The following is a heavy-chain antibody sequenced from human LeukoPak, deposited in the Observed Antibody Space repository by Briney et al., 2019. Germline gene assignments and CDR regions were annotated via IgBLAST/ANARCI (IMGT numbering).Heavy chain of an antibody. CDR3: TRDVGGDRVHDH. Sequence: SETLSLTCTVSGYSISSGYYWGWIRQPPGKGLEWIGSIYHSGSTYYNPSLKSRVTISVDTSKNQFSLKLSSVTAADTAVYYCTRDVGGDRVHDHWGPGTLVTVSS. J-gene: IGHJ4*02. CDR2: IYHSGST. D-gene: IGHD2-21*02. V-gene: IGHV4-38-2*02. CDR1: GYSISSGYY.